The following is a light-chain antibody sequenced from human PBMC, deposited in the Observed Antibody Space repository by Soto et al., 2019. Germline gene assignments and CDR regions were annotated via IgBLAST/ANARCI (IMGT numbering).Light chain of an antibody. J-gene: IGKJ4*01. CDR2: GAS. Sequence: EIVLTQSPGTLSLSPGEISTLSCRASQSISGRHLAWYQQKPGQAPRLLIYGASSRASDIPDRFSGSGSGTVFTLTISSLEHEDFALYRCQQYGSSPLTFGGGTKVDIK. CDR3: QQYGSSPLT. V-gene: IGKV3-20*01. CDR1: QSISGRH.